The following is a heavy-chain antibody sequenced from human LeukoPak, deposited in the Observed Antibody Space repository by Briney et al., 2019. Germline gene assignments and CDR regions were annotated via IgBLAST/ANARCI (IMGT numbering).Heavy chain of an antibody. CDR1: GGSVSSGSYY. V-gene: IGHV4-61*01. Sequence: SETLSLTCTVSGGSVSSGSYYWSWIRQPPGKGLEWIGYTYYSGSTNYNPSLKSRVTISVDTSKNQFSLKLSSVTAADTAVYYCARSYRGKFDPWGQGTLVTVSS. J-gene: IGHJ5*02. CDR2: TYYSGST. CDR3: ARSYRGKFDP. D-gene: IGHD3-10*01.